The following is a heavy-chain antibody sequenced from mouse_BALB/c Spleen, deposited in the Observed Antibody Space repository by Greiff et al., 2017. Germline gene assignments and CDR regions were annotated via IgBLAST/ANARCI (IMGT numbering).Heavy chain of an antibody. CDR2: ISSGSSTI. CDR1: GFTFSSFG. CDR3: AAYGYGFAY. J-gene: IGHJ3*01. Sequence: EVHLVESGGGLVQPGGSRKLSCAASGFTFSSFGMHWVRQAPEKGLEWVAYISSGSSTIYYADTVKGRFTISRDNPKNTLFLQMTSLRSEDTAMYYCAAYGYGFAYWGQGTLVTVSA. D-gene: IGHD1-2*01. V-gene: IGHV5-17*02.